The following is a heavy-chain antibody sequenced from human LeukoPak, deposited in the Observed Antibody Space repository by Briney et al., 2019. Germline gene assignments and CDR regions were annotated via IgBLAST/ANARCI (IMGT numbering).Heavy chain of an antibody. Sequence: SVKVSCKASGGTFSNFAINWVRQAPGQGLEWMGGIIPIFGTAHYAQKFQGRVAITADESTSTAYMELRSLRSEDTAMYYCARGWPAETTVVTPYNYWGQGTLVTVSS. J-gene: IGHJ4*02. CDR2: IIPIFGTA. CDR3: ARGWPAETTVVTPYNY. V-gene: IGHV1-69*01. CDR1: GGTFSNFA. D-gene: IGHD4-23*01.